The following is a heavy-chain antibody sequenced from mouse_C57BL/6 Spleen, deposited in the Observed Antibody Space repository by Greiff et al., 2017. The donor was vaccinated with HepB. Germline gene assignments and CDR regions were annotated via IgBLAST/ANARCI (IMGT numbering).Heavy chain of an antibody. Sequence: VHLVESGPGLVAPSQRLSITCTVSGFPLTSYGVTWVRQPPGKGLEWLGVLWGDGSTNYHSALISRLSISKDNSKSQVFLKLNSLQTDDTATYYCAKFSPYSNYAMDYWGQGTSVTVSS. CDR3: AKFSPYSNYAMDY. J-gene: IGHJ4*01. CDR1: GFPLTSYG. CDR2: LWGDGST. D-gene: IGHD2-5*01. V-gene: IGHV2-3*01.